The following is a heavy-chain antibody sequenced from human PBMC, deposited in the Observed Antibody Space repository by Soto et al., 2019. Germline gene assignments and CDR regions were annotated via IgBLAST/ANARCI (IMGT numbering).Heavy chain of an antibody. Sequence: QVQLVQSGAEVKKPGASVKVSCKASGYAFTSYEINWVRQATGQGLEWMGWMNPNTGNTDYAQKFQDRVTMTRNTSISTVYMELSSLGSEDTAVYYCSRGRLYSTWYGDYWYFDLWGRGTLVTVSS. J-gene: IGHJ2*01. CDR3: SRGRLYSTWYGDYWYFDL. D-gene: IGHD6-13*01. CDR1: GYAFTSYE. CDR2: MNPNTGNT. V-gene: IGHV1-8*01.